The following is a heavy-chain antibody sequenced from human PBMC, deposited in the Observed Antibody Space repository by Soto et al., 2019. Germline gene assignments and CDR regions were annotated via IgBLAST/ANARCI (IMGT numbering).Heavy chain of an antibody. J-gene: IGHJ6*02. Sequence: LRLSCAASGFTFSSYGMHWVRQAPGKGLEWVAVIWYDGSNKYYADSVKGRFTISRDNSKNTLYLQMNSLRAEDTAVYYCARQWLAQPGYYGMDVWGQGTTVTVSS. V-gene: IGHV3-33*01. CDR2: IWYDGSNK. CDR3: ARQWLAQPGYYGMDV. D-gene: IGHD6-19*01. CDR1: GFTFSSYG.